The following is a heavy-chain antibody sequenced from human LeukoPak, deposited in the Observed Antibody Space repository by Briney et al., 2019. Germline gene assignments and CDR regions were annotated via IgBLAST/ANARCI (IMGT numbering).Heavy chain of an antibody. CDR3: ARDSRGYSGYGLFDY. J-gene: IGHJ4*02. Sequence: GASVKVSCKASGGTFSSYAISWVRQAPGQGLEWMGGIIPIFGTANYAQKFQGRVTIIADESTSTVYMELSSLRYEDTAVYYCARDSRGYSGYGLFDYWGQGTLVTVSS. CDR2: IIPIFGTA. CDR1: GGTFSSYA. V-gene: IGHV1-69*13. D-gene: IGHD5-12*01.